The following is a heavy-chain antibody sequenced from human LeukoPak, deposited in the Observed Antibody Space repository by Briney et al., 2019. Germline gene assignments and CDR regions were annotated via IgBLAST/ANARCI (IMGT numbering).Heavy chain of an antibody. V-gene: IGHV4-30-4*08. CDR2: IYYSGST. J-gene: IGHJ5*02. CDR1: GGSISSGDYY. CDR3: ARTDIVVVPAAISWFDP. D-gene: IGHD2-2*02. Sequence: SQTLSLTCTVSGGSISSGDYYWSWIRQPPGKGLEWIGYIYYSGSTYYNPSLKSRVTISVDTSKNQFSLKLSSVTAADTAVYYCARTDIVVVPAAISWFDPWGQGTLVTASS.